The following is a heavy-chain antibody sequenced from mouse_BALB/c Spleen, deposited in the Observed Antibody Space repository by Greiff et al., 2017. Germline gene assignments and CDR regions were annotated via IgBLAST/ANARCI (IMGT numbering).Heavy chain of an antibody. J-gene: IGHJ2*01. CDR3: NAGYDGFDY. V-gene: IGHV14-4*02. Sequence: EVKLVESGAELVRSGASVKLSCTASGFNIKDYYMHWVKQRPEQGLEWIGWIDPENGDTEYAPKFQGKATMTADTSSNTAYLQLSSLTSEDTAVYYCNAGYDGFDYWGQGTTLTVSS. CDR1: GFNIKDYY. D-gene: IGHD2-2*01. CDR2: IDPENGDT.